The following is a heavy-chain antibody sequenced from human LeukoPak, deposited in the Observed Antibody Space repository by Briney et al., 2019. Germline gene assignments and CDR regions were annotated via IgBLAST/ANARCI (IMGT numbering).Heavy chain of an antibody. CDR1: GFTFSSNS. CDR3: ARGFGSNFDI. CDR2: IGSRSRTT. Sequence: GGSLRLSCAASGFTFSSNSMNWVRQAPGKGLEWVSYIGSRSRTTYYADSVKGRFTIPRDNAKNSLYLQMNSLRDEDTAVYYCARGFGSNFDIWGQGTMVTVSS. V-gene: IGHV3-48*02. J-gene: IGHJ3*02. D-gene: IGHD6-13*01.